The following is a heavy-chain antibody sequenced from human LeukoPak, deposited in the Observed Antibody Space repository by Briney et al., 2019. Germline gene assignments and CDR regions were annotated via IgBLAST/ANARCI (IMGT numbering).Heavy chain of an antibody. J-gene: IGHJ4*02. V-gene: IGHV1-2*02. CDR3: ARENKQLVRWAY. D-gene: IGHD6-13*01. CDR2: INPNSGGT. CDR1: GYTFTGYY. Sequence: ASVKVSCKASGYTFTGYYMHWVRQAPGQGLEWMGWINPNSGGTNYAQKFQGRVTMTGDTSISTAYMELSRLRSDDTAVYYCARENKQLVRWAYWGQGTLVTVSS.